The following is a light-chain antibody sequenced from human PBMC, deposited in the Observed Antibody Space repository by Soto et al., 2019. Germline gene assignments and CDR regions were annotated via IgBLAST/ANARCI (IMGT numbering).Light chain of an antibody. CDR3: QKYDLAPWT. Sequence: DIQLTQSPSSLSASVGDRVTITCRASQDISHYLAWYQQRPGKVPRLLIYAASTLKIGVPTRFSGSGSGTDFTLTISGRQPEDLANYYCQKYDLAPWTFGRWTKVDMK. CDR1: QDISHY. CDR2: AAS. J-gene: IGKJ1*01. V-gene: IGKV1-27*01.